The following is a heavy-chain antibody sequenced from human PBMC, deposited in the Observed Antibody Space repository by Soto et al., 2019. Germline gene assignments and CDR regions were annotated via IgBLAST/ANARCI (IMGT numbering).Heavy chain of an antibody. CDR2: LYYTGST. Sequence: SETLSLTCPVSGGSINSGDYYWSWIRQPPGRGLECIGNLYYTGSTYYNPSLKSRVTISVDTSKKQFSLRVTSVTAADTAVYYFARYRYSDSLKEYYFDYWGQGTLVTVSS. D-gene: IGHD3-22*01. J-gene: IGHJ4*02. CDR3: ARYRYSDSLKEYYFDY. CDR1: GGSINSGDYY. V-gene: IGHV4-30-4*01.